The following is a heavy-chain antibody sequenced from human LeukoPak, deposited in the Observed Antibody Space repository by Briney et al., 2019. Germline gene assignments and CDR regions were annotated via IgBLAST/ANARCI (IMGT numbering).Heavy chain of an antibody. Sequence: RSSETLSLTCTVSGGSISSYYWNWIRQPPGKGLEWIGYIYYSGSTNYNPSLKSRVTISVDTSKNQFSLKLTSVTAADTAVYYCARDGSGNDAFDIWGQGTMVTVSS. CDR1: GGSISSYY. J-gene: IGHJ3*02. CDR3: ARDGSGNDAFDI. CDR2: IYYSGST. D-gene: IGHD5-12*01. V-gene: IGHV4-59*01.